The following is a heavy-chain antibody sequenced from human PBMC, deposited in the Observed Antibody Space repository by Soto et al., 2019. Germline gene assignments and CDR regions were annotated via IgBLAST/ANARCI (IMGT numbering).Heavy chain of an antibody. CDR1: GYSFTSYW. CDR3: ARRASSSVTTPYGMDV. Sequence: PGESLKISCKGSGYSFTSYWIAWVRQIPGKGLEWMGIIYPGDSDTRYSPSFQGQVTISADKSVSTAYLQWSSLKASDTAMYYCARRASSSVTTPYGMDVWGQGTTVTVSS. J-gene: IGHJ6*02. CDR2: IYPGDSDT. V-gene: IGHV5-51*01. D-gene: IGHD6-6*01.